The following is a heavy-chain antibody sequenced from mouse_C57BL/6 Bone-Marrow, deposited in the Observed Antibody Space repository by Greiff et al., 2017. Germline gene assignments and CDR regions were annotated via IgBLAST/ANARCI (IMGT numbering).Heavy chain of an antibody. CDR3: ARPYYYSSSQSFYAMDY. V-gene: IGHV1-81*01. CDR1: GYTFTSYG. Sequence: QVQLQQSGAELARPGASVKLSCKASGYTFTSYGISWVKQRTGQGLEWIGEIYPRSGNTYYNEKFKGKATLTADKSSSTAYMELRSLTSEDSAVYFCARPYYYSSSQSFYAMDYWGQGTSVTVSS. J-gene: IGHJ4*01. D-gene: IGHD1-1*01. CDR2: IYPRSGNT.